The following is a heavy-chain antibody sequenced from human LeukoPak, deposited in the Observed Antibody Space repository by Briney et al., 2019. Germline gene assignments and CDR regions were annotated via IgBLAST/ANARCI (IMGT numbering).Heavy chain of an antibody. V-gene: IGHV7-4-1*02. Sequence: ASVKVSCKASGYTFSSYPMIWVRQAPGQGLEWMGWIDTNTGNPSNAQGFTGRFVFSLDTSVSTTFLHINNLKADDTAVYYCARGRGVEMATMDDYFDYWGQGTLVTVSS. CDR1: GYTFSSYP. D-gene: IGHD5-24*01. J-gene: IGHJ4*02. CDR2: IDTNTGNP. CDR3: ARGRGVEMATMDDYFDY.